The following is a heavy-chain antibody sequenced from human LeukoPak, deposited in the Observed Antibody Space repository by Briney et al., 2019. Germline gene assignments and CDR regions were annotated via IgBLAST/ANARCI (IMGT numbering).Heavy chain of an antibody. CDR2: ISYDGSNK. Sequence: PGGSLRLSCAASGFTFSSYAMHWVRQAPSKGLEWVAVISYDGSNKYYADSVKGRFTISRDNSKNTLYLQMNSLRAEDTAVYYCARELLRGDENYYYGMDVWGQGTTVTVSS. CDR3: ARELLRGDENYYYGMDV. J-gene: IGHJ6*02. V-gene: IGHV3-30-3*01. D-gene: IGHD2-15*01. CDR1: GFTFSSYA.